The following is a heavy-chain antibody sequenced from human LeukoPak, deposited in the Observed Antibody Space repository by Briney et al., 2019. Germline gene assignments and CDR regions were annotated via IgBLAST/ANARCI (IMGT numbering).Heavy chain of an antibody. CDR3: ARERQSCGGDCSDY. V-gene: IGHV3-48*03. D-gene: IGHD2-21*01. CDR1: GFTFSIYE. Sequence: GGSPRLSCVASGFTFSIYEMNWVRQAPGKGLEWVSYIIQSGSTVYYADSVKGRFTISRDNAKNSLYLQMNSLRAEDTAVYYCARERQSCGGDCSDYWGQGTLVTVSS. J-gene: IGHJ4*02. CDR2: IIQSGSTV.